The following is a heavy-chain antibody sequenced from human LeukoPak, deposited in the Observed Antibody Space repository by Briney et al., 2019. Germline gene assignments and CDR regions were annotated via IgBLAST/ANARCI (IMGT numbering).Heavy chain of an antibody. D-gene: IGHD1-26*01. CDR3: ARAGGATNY. CDR2: ISSSSSYI. J-gene: IGHJ4*02. Sequence: GGSLRLSCAASGFTFDDYGMSWVRQAPGKGLEWVSSISSSSSYIYYADSVKGRFTISRDNAKNSLYLQMNSLRAEDTAVYYCARAGGATNYWGQGTLVTVSS. V-gene: IGHV3-21*01. CDR1: GFTFDDYG.